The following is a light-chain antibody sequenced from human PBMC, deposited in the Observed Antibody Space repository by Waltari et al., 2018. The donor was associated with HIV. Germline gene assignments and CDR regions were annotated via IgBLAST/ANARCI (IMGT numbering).Light chain of an antibody. CDR3: CSYAGSNTLGV. CDR2: EVS. CDR1: SNDVGTYNL. Sequence: QSALTQPASVSGSPGQSITISCTGTSNDVGTYNLVSWYQQHPNKAPKFMIYEVSKRPSGVSNRFSSSKSGNTASLTISGLQAEDEADYYCCSYAGSNTLGVFGGGTKLNVL. V-gene: IGLV2-23*02. J-gene: IGLJ2*01.